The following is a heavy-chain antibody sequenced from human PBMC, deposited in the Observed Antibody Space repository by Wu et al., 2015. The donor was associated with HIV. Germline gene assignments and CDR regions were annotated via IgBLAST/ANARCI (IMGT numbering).Heavy chain of an antibody. Sequence: QVQLVQSGAEVKKPGASVKVSCKASGYTFTSYGISWVRQAPGQGLEWMGWISAYNGNINYAQKFQGRVTMTTDTSTSTAYMELSSLRSEDTAVYYCARSKARYYYDSSGYYSQNYYYYGMDVWAEGTTVTVSS. CDR3: ARSKARYYYDSSGYYSQNYYYYGMDV. CDR2: ISAYNGNI. D-gene: IGHD3-22*01. J-gene: IGHJ6*04. CDR1: GYTFTSYG. V-gene: IGHV1-18*04.